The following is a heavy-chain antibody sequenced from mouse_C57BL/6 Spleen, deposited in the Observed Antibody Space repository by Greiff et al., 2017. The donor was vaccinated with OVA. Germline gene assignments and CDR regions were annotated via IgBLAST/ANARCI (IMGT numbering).Heavy chain of an antibody. CDR1: GYAFSSSW. Sequence: VQLQESGPELVKPGASVKISCKASGYAFSSSWMNWVKQRPGKGLEWIGRIYPGDGDTNYNGKFKGKATLTADKSSSTAYMQLSSLTSEDSAVYFCARDYYSNDEDYWGQGTTLTVSS. V-gene: IGHV1-82*01. CDR3: ARDYYSNDEDY. CDR2: IYPGDGDT. J-gene: IGHJ2*01. D-gene: IGHD2-5*01.